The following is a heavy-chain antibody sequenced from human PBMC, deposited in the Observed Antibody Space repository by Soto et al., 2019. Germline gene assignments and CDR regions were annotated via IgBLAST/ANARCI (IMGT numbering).Heavy chain of an antibody. J-gene: IGHJ6*02. CDR1: GFSFSTYA. V-gene: IGHV3-48*01. D-gene: IGHD5-12*01. Sequence: GGSLRLSCAASGFSFSTYAMNWVRQAPGKGLEWVAYISSSGMTIYYADSVKGRFTISRDNSKNTLYLQMNSLRAEDTAVYYCARDFGNTGGYDYPTNFGMDVWGQGTTVTVSS. CDR2: ISSSGMTI. CDR3: ARDFGNTGGYDYPTNFGMDV.